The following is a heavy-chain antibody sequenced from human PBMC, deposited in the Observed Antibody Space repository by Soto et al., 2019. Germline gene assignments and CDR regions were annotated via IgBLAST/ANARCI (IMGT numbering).Heavy chain of an antibody. Sequence: QVQLVQSGAEVKKPGSSVKVSCKASGGTFSSYTISWVRQAPGQGLEWMGRISPILGIANYAQKFQGRVTITADKSTSTASMELSSLSSEDKAVYYCASLNRVVVADKSFNDAFDIWGQGTMVTVSS. CDR1: GGTFSSYT. CDR2: ISPILGIA. J-gene: IGHJ3*02. D-gene: IGHD2-15*01. CDR3: ASLNRVVVADKSFNDAFDI. V-gene: IGHV1-69*02.